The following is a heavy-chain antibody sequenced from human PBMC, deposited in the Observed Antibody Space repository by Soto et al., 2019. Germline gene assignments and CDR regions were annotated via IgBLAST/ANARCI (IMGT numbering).Heavy chain of an antibody. CDR2: IWYDGSNK. D-gene: IGHD2-15*01. CDR1: GFTFSSYG. CDR3: ARVGRYCSGGSCYPSGYFDY. V-gene: IGHV3-33*01. J-gene: IGHJ4*02. Sequence: QVQLVESGGGVVQPGRSLRLSCAASGFTFSSYGMHWVRQAPGKGLEWVAVIWYDGSNKYYADSVKGRFTISRDNSKNTLYLQMNSLRAEGTAVYYCARVGRYCSGGSCYPSGYFDYWGQGTLVTVSS.